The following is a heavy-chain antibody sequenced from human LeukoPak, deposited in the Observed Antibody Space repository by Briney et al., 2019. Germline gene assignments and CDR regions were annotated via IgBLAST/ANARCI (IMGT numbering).Heavy chain of an antibody. J-gene: IGHJ4*02. V-gene: IGHV3-7*01. CDR2: INQDVSRT. Sequence: GGSLRLSCAGSGFDFSRYWMAWVRQAPGKGLEWVASINQDVSRTHYVDSVKGRFTISRDNAKSSLFLQMTSLRVEDTAVYYCARLKHDVTKFDYWGQGTLVTVSS. CDR3: ARLKHDVTKFDY. D-gene: IGHD2-8*01. CDR1: GFDFSRYW.